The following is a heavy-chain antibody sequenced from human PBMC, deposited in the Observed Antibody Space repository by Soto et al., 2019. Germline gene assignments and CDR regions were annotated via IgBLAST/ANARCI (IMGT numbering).Heavy chain of an antibody. J-gene: IGHJ6*02. CDR3: ARHIAVADHYYYYGMDV. D-gene: IGHD6-19*01. CDR1: GGTFSSYA. CDR2: IIPIFGTA. Sequence: SVKVSCKASGGTFSSYAISWVRQAPGQGLEWMGGIIPIFGTANYAQKFQGRVTITADKSTSTAYMELSSLRSEDTAVHYCARHIAVADHYYYYGMDVWGQGTTVTVSS. V-gene: IGHV1-69*06.